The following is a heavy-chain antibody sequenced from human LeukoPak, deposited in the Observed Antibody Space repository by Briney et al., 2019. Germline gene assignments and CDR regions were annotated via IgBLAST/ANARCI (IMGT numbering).Heavy chain of an antibody. CDR1: GGSISSSSYY. V-gene: IGHV4-39*01. Sequence: SETLSLTCTVSGGSISSSSYYWGWIRQPPGKGLEWIGSIYYSGSTYYNPSLKSRVTISVDTSKNQFSLKLSSVTAADTAVYYCARVRPWAAAGRKDAFDIWGQGTMVTVSS. J-gene: IGHJ3*02. CDR2: IYYSGST. D-gene: IGHD6-13*01. CDR3: ARVRPWAAAGRKDAFDI.